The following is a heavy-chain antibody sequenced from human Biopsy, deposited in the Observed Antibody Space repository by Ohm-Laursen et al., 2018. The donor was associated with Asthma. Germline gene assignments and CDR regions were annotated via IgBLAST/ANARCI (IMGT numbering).Heavy chain of an antibody. D-gene: IGHD3-9*01. CDR1: GSIFLNYA. CDR3: ARTDYNFLTGHVNDAFAI. CDR2: INAGNGNT. J-gene: IGHJ3*02. Sequence: ASVTASCKASGSIFLNYAIHWARQAPGQRLEWMGWINAGNGNTKYSQKFQGRVILTRDTSAGTAYMELSSLRSEDTAVYYRARTDYNFLTGHVNDAFAIWGQGTLVTVSS. V-gene: IGHV1-3*01.